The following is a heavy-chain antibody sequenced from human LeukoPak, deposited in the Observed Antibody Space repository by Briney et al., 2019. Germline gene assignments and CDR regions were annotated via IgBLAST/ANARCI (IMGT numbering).Heavy chain of an antibody. Sequence: SETLSLTCAVYGGSFSGYYWGWIRQPPGKGLEWIGEINHSGSTNYNPSLKSRVTISVDTSKNQFSLKLSSVTAADTAVYYCACSSGGMDVWGQGTTVTVSS. J-gene: IGHJ6*02. CDR3: ACSSGGMDV. CDR2: INHSGST. V-gene: IGHV4-34*01. CDR1: GGSFSGYY. D-gene: IGHD3-10*01.